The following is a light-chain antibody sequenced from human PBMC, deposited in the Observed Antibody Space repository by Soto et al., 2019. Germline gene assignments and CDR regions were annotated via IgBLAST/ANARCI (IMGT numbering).Light chain of an antibody. CDR2: GAS. J-gene: IGKJ1*01. Sequence: IVLIQSPATLSVSPGERATLSCRASQNISNYLIWYQQKPGQAPRLLIYGASNRATGIPDRFSGSGSGTDFTLTISRLEPEDFAVYYCLQFAVSPKTFGQGTKVDIK. CDR3: LQFAVSPKT. V-gene: IGKV3-20*01. CDR1: QNISNY.